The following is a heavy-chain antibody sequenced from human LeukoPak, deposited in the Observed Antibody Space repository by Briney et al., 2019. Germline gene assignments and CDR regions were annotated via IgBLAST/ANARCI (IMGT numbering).Heavy chain of an antibody. J-gene: IGHJ4*02. CDR1: GYSISSGYY. V-gene: IGHV4-38-2*02. Sequence: PSETLSLTCTVSGYSISSGYYWGWIRQPPGKGLEWIGSIYHSGSTYYNPSLKSRVTISVDTSKNQFSLKLSSVTAADTAVYYCARDPRGSYSLPGYWGQGTLVTVSS. CDR3: ARDPRGSYSLPGY. CDR2: IYHSGST. D-gene: IGHD1-26*01.